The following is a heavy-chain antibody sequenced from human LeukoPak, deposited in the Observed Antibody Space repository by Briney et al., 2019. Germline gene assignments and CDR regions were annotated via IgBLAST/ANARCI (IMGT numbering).Heavy chain of an antibody. CDR1: GGSFSGYY. CDR3: ARTPLIAAAGIT. Sequence: SETLSLTCAVYGGSFSGYYWGWIRQPPGKGLEWIGEINHSGSTTYNPSLQSRVTISLDTSKNQFSLKLSSVTAADTAVYYCARTPLIAAAGITWGQGSLVTVSS. V-gene: IGHV4-34*01. CDR2: INHSGST. D-gene: IGHD6-13*01. J-gene: IGHJ4*02.